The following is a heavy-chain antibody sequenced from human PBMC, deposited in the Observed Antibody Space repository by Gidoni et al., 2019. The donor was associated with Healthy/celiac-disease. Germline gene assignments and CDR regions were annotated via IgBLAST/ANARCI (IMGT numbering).Heavy chain of an antibody. D-gene: IGHD5-12*01. CDR1: GGSIRSSSYY. CDR2: IYYSGST. J-gene: IGHJ4*02. CDR3: ASNVEMATIN. V-gene: IGHV4-39*01. Sequence: QLQLQESGSGLVKPSETLSLTCTVSGGSIRSSSYYWGWIRQPPGKGLEWIGSIYYSGSTYYNPSLKIRVTISVDTSKNQFSLKLSSVTAADTAVYYCASNVEMATINWGQGTLVTVSS.